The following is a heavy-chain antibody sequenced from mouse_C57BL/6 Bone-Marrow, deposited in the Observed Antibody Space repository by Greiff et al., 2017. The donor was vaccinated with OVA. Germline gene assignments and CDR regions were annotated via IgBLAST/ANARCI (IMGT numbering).Heavy chain of an antibody. CDR1: GYTFTSYW. Sequence: QVQLQQPGAELVKPEASVKLSCKASGYTFTSYWMHWVKQRPGQGLEWIGMIHPNSGSTNYNEKFKSKATLTVDKSSSTAYMQLSSLTSEDSAVYYCARVDDYDLFAYWGQGTLVTVSA. D-gene: IGHD2-4*01. V-gene: IGHV1-64*01. CDR2: IHPNSGST. J-gene: IGHJ3*01. CDR3: ARVDDYDLFAY.